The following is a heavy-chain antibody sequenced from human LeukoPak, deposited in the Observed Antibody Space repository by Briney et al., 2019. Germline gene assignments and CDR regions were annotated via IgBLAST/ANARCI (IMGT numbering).Heavy chain of an antibody. CDR1: GFTFSSYS. J-gene: IGHJ3*02. V-gene: IGHV3-21*01. Sequence: GGSLRLSCAASGFTFSSYSMNWVRQAPGKGLEWVSSISSSSSYIYYADSVKGRFTISRDNAKNSLYLQMNSLRAEDTAVYYCARDKSSGYYGGAFDIWGQGTMVTVSS. CDR2: ISSSSSYI. CDR3: ARDKSSGYYGGAFDI. D-gene: IGHD3-22*01.